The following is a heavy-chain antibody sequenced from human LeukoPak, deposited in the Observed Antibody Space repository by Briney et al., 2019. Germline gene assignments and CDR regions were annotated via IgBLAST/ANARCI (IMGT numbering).Heavy chain of an antibody. Sequence: PGGSLRLFCAASGHTFSSYAMSWVPQAPGKALEEVSAISGSGGSTFYADSVKGRLTISRDNSKNTLYLQMNSQTAEDTAVYYCAKETYRYFDYWGRGNGVSVFS. CDR2: ISGSGGST. D-gene: IGHD5-18*01. CDR3: AKETYRYFDY. J-gene: IGHJ4*02. CDR1: GHTFSSYA. V-gene: IGHV3-23*01.